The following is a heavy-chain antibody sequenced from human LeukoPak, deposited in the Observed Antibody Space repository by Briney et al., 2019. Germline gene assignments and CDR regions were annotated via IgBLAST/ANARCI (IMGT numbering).Heavy chain of an antibody. CDR3: ARVREEEGIAARPGDY. CDR1: GFTFSSYG. CDR2: ISYDGSNK. J-gene: IGHJ4*02. V-gene: IGHV3-30*03. D-gene: IGHD6-6*01. Sequence: GGSLRLSCAASGFTFSSYGMHWVRQAPGKGLEWVAVISYDGSNKYYADSVKGRFTISRDNSKNTLYLQMNSLRAEDTAVYYCARVREEEGIAARPGDYWGQGTLVTVSS.